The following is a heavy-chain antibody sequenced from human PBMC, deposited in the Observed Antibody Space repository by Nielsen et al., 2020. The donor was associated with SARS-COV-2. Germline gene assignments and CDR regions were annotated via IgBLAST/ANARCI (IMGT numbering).Heavy chain of an antibody. J-gene: IGHJ4*02. CDR3: AREHQLTYFDY. V-gene: IGHV2-26*01. CDR2: IFSNDEK. Sequence: WIRQPPGKALEWLAHIFSNDEKSYSTSLKSRLTISKDTSKSQVVLTMTNMDPVDTATYYCAREHQLTYFDYWGQGTLVTVSS. D-gene: IGHD6-13*01.